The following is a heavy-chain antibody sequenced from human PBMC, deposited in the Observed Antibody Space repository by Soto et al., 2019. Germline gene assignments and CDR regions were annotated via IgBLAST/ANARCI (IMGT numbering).Heavy chain of an antibody. CDR2: ISYDGSNK. J-gene: IGHJ4*02. CDR3: ARDTMGYSSSLTDY. Sequence: QVQLVESGGGVVQPGRSLRLSCAASGFTFSSYAMHWVRQAPGKGLEWVAVISYDGSNKYYADSVKGRFTISRDNSKDTLYLQMNSLRAEDTAVYYCARDTMGYSSSLTDYWGQGTLVTVSS. CDR1: GFTFSSYA. V-gene: IGHV3-30-3*01. D-gene: IGHD6-6*01.